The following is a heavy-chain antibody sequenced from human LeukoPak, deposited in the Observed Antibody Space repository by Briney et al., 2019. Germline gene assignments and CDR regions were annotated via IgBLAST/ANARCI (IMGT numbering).Heavy chain of an antibody. Sequence: GGSLRLSCAASGFTFSSYGMHWVRQAPGKGLEWVAVISYDGSNKYYADSVKGRFTISRDNSKNTLYLQMNSLRAEDTAVYYCARDCSSTSCPPQGSPDAFDIWGQGTMVTVSS. V-gene: IGHV3-30*03. CDR1: GFTFSSYG. J-gene: IGHJ3*02. D-gene: IGHD2-2*01. CDR3: ARDCSSTSCPPQGSPDAFDI. CDR2: ISYDGSNK.